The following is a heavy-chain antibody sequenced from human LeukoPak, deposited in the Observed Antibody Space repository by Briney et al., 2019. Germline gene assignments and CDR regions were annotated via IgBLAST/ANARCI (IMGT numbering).Heavy chain of an antibody. CDR2: ITHDGSIK. CDR1: GFTFDDYA. J-gene: IGHJ4*02. CDR3: ASHSSPTF. D-gene: IGHD2/OR15-2a*01. V-gene: IGHV3-30*04. Sequence: GSLRLSCAASGFTFDDYAMHWVRQAPGKGLEWVAVITHDGSIKHYADSVKGRFTISRDNSKNTLYVQMNTLRAEDTAVYYCASHSSPTFWGQGTLVTVSS.